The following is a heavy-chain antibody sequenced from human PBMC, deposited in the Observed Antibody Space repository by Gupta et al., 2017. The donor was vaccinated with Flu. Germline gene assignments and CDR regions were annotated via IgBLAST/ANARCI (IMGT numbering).Heavy chain of an antibody. Sequence: QEEVVESGGGVVPPGRSLRLSCAHFGFSVSNYGMPRVRQAPGKGLEWVAVISYDGSDKYYADSVKGRFTISRDNSKNPLYLQINRLRTEDTAVYYCSKDWKWNRNIYGMNVWGQGTTVTVSS. CDR3: SKDWKWNRNIYGMNV. D-gene: IGHD1-1*01. J-gene: IGHJ6*02. CDR2: ISYDGSDK. CDR1: GFSVSNYG. V-gene: IGHV3-30*18.